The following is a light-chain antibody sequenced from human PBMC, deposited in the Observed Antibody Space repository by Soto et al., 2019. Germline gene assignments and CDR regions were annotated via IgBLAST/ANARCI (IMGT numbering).Light chain of an antibody. CDR2: DAS. Sequence: DIQMTQSPSTLSASVGDRVTITCRASQSISSWLAWYQQKPGKAPKLLIYDASSLESGVPSRFSGSVSGTEFTLTLSSLQPDDFATYYCQQYNSYSPGFGQGTKLEIK. CDR3: QQYNSYSPG. J-gene: IGKJ2*03. CDR1: QSISSW. V-gene: IGKV1-5*01.